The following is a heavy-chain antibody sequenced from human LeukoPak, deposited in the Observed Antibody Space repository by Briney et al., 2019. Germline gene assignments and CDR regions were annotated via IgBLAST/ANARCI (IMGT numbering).Heavy chain of an antibody. Sequence: SETLSLTCAVYGGSFSGYYWSWIRQPPGKGLEWIGEINHSGSTNYNPSLKSRVTISVDTSKNQFSLKLSSVTAADTAVYYCARRSSGWYWPSRNYYYMDVWGKGTTVTVSS. J-gene: IGHJ6*03. V-gene: IGHV4-34*01. D-gene: IGHD6-19*01. CDR2: INHSGST. CDR3: ARRSSGWYWPSRNYYYMDV. CDR1: GGSFSGYY.